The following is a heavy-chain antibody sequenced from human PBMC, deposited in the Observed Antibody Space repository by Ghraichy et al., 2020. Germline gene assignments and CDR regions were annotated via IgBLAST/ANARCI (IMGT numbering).Heavy chain of an antibody. V-gene: IGHV3-74*01. CDR1: GFTFSSYW. J-gene: IGHJ4*02. D-gene: IGHD6-19*01. CDR3: ARELRGWPFDY. Sequence: GESLNISCAASGFTFSSYWMHWVRQAPGKGLVWVSRINSDGSSTSYADSVKGRFTISRDNAKNTLYLQMNSLRAEDTAVYYCARELRGWPFDYWGQGTLVTVSS. CDR2: INSDGSST.